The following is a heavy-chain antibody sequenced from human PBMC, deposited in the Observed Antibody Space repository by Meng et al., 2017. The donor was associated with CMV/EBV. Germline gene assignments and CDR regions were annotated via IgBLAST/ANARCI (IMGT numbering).Heavy chain of an antibody. V-gene: IGHV4-4*07. J-gene: IGHJ4*02. D-gene: IGHD3-22*01. CDR3: ARERGDDSGYNFDS. CDR2: IYSTGGT. Sequence: QVPLPESGPGLVKPSATLSLTCSVSGGFFSGFFWTWIRQPAGKGLEWIGRIYSTGGTNYNPSFESRVTISLDGSNNQFSLKLNSVTAADTAIYYCARERGDDSGYNFDSWGQGTLVTVSS. CDR1: GGFFSGFF.